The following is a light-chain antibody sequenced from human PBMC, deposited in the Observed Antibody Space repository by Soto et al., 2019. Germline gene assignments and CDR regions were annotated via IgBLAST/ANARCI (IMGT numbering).Light chain of an antibody. V-gene: IGLV2-8*01. Sequence: QSALTQPPSASGSPGQSVTLSCTGTSSDVGGYNYVSWYQQHPGKAPKLMIYEVSKRPSGVPDRFSGSKSGNTASLTVSGLQAEDEDDYYCSSYAGSNNLVFGGGNKPTVL. CDR3: SSYAGSNNLV. J-gene: IGLJ2*01. CDR1: SSDVGGYNY. CDR2: EVS.